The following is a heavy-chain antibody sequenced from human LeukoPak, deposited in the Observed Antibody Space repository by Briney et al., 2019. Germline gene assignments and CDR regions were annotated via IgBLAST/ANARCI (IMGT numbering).Heavy chain of an antibody. CDR3: ARAVAGDYYDSSGYWIDAFDI. CDR1: GYTFTSYD. V-gene: IGHV1-8*01. CDR2: MNPNSGNT. Sequence: GSSVKVSCKASGYTFTSYDINWVRQATGQGLEWMGWMNPNSGNTGYAQKFQGRVTMTRNTSISTAYMELSSLRSEDTAVYYCARAVAGDYYDSSGYWIDAFDIWGQGTMVTVSS. J-gene: IGHJ3*02. D-gene: IGHD3-22*01.